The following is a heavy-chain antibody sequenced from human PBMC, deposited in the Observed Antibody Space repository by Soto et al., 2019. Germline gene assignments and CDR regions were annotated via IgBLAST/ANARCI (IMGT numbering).Heavy chain of an antibody. CDR1: GDSISSYY. D-gene: IGHD2-15*01. CDR3: ARTTIYCSGGSCYYYYYMDV. CDR2: IYYSGST. V-gene: IGHV4-59*01. Sequence: PSETLSLTCTVSGDSISSYYWSWIRQPPGKGLEWIGYIYYSGSTNYNPSLKSRVTISVDTSKNQFSLKLSSVTAADTAVYYCARTTIYCSGGSCYYYYYMDVWGKGTTVTVSS. J-gene: IGHJ6*03.